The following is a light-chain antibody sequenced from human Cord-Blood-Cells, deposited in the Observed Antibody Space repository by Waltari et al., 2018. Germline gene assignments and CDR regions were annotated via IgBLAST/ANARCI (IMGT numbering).Light chain of an antibody. J-gene: IGKJ4*01. CDR1: QSVSSY. Sequence: ELVSTQLPATLSLSPGERATLSCRASQSVSSYLAWYQQKPGQAPRLLIYDASNRATGIPARFSGSGSGTDFTLTISSLEPEDFAVYYCQQRSNWPLTFGGGTKVEIK. CDR3: QQRSNWPLT. V-gene: IGKV3-11*01. CDR2: DAS.